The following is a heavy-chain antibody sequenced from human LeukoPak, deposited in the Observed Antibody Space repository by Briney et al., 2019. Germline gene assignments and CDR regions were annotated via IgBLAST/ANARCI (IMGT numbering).Heavy chain of an antibody. Sequence: GGSLRLSCAASGFTFSSYWMTWVRQAPGKGLEWVSNIKHNGDELNYVDSVEDRFTISRDNAKNSLYLHMTSLRAEDTAVYYCARELRTFDSWGQGTLVTVSS. J-gene: IGHJ4*02. CDR2: IKHNGDEL. D-gene: IGHD3-16*01. CDR1: GFTFSSYW. CDR3: ARELRTFDS. V-gene: IGHV3-7*01.